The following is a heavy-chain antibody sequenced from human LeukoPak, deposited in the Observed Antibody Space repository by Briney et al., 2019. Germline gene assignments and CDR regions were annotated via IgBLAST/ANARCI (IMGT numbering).Heavy chain of an antibody. CDR3: ARGAPHYYGSGGSTD. Sequence: GASMTVSCKASGYTFTSYDINWVRQATGQGLEWMGWMNPNSGNTGYAQKFQGRVTMTRNTSISTAYMELSSLRSEDTAVYYCARGAPHYYGSGGSTDWGQGTLVTVSS. V-gene: IGHV1-8*01. CDR1: GYTFTSYD. CDR2: MNPNSGNT. D-gene: IGHD3-10*01. J-gene: IGHJ4*02.